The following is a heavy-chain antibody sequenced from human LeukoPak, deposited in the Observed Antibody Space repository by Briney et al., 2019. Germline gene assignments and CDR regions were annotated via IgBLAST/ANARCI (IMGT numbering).Heavy chain of an antibody. CDR3: ARGEYGLFDY. D-gene: IGHD2/OR15-2a*01. J-gene: IGHJ4*02. CDR1: GGSISNYY. CDR2: VYYSGST. Sequence: SETLSLTCTVSGGSISNYYWNWIRQPPGKGLEWIGYVYYSGSTNYNPSLESRVTISLDTSKNQFSLELNSVTAADTAVYYCARGEYGLFDYWGQGTLVTVSS. V-gene: IGHV4-59*01.